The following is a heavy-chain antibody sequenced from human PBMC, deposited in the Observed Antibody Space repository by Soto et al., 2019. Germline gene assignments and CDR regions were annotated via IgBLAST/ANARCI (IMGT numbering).Heavy chain of an antibody. Sequence: PGGSLRLSCAASGFTFSSYEMNWVRQAPGKGLEWVSYISSSGKTKYHAASVKGRFTISRDNAKNSLYLQMNSLRAEDTAVYYCARDPEKYRGYDLGIDYWGQGTLVTVSS. J-gene: IGHJ4*02. V-gene: IGHV3-48*03. CDR3: ARDPEKYRGYDLGIDY. D-gene: IGHD5-12*01. CDR1: GFTFSSYE. CDR2: ISSSGKTK.